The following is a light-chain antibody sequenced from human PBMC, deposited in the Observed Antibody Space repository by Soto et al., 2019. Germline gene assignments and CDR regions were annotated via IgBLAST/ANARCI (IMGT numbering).Light chain of an antibody. CDR3: QQYGSSPIT. Sequence: EIVLTQSPATLSLSPGERATLSCGASQSVSSSYLAWYQQKPGLAPRLLIYDASSRATGSPDRFSGSGSGTDFTLTISRLEPEDFEVYYCQQYGSSPITFGQGTRLEIK. CDR2: DAS. V-gene: IGKV3D-20*01. CDR1: QSVSSSY. J-gene: IGKJ5*01.